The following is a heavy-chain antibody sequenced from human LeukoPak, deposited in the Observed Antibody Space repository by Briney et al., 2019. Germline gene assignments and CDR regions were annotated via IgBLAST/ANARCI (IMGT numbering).Heavy chain of an antibody. CDR2: ISSRSSYL. CDR1: GFTFSSYS. J-gene: IGHJ4*02. CDR3: ARGDSIAAAGCLDY. D-gene: IGHD6-13*01. V-gene: IGHV3-21*01. Sequence: GGSLRLSCAASGFTFSSYSMNWVRQAPGKGLEWVSSISSRSSYLYYADSVKGRFTISRDNAKNSLYLQMNSLRAEDTAVYYCARGDSIAAAGCLDYWGQGTLVTVSS.